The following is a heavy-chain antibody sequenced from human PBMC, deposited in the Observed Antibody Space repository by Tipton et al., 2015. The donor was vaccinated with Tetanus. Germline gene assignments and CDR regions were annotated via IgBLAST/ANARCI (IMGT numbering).Heavy chain of an antibody. V-gene: IGHV1-18*01. CDR3: VREINGGNSGYDYYFDN. D-gene: IGHD5-12*01. CDR2: IRAHNGDT. Sequence: QSGAEVKMPGDSVKVSCKASFGSTFNSFIITWVRQAPGQGLEWMGWIRAHNGDTKYAQKFQGRVTLTTDTSTMTAYMEVRSLRSDDTAVYYCVREINGGNSGYDYYFDNWGQGTLVPVSA. J-gene: IGHJ4*02. CDR1: FGSTFNSFI.